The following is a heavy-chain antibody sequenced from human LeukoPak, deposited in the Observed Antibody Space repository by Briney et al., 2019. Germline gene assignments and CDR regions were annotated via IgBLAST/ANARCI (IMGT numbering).Heavy chain of an antibody. V-gene: IGHV1-46*01. D-gene: IGHD2-8*01. CDR2: INPSGGST. CDR3: ASVYLYGMDV. CDR1: GYSLTTYY. J-gene: IGHJ6*02. Sequence: PMASVKVSCKASGYSLTTYYMHWVRQAPGQGLEWMAIINPSGGSTNYAQKFQGRVTMTRDTPTNTVYMELSSLRTEDTAVYYCASVYLYGMDVWGQGTTVTVSS.